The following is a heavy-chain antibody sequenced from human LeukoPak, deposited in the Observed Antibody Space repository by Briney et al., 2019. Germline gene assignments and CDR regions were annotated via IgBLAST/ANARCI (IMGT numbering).Heavy chain of an antibody. J-gene: IGHJ5*02. D-gene: IGHD3-10*01. Sequence: SVKVSCKASGGTFSSYAISWVRQAPGQGLEWMGGIIPIFGTANYAQKFQGRVTMTRDTSISTAYMELSRLRSDDTAVYYCARAGVLWFGELLYDTRNWFDPWGQGTLVTVSS. CDR2: IIPIFGTA. V-gene: IGHV1-69*05. CDR1: GGTFSSYA. CDR3: ARAGVLWFGELLYDTRNWFDP.